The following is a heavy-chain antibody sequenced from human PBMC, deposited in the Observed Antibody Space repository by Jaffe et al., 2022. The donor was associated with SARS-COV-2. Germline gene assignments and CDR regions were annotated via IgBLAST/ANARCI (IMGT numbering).Heavy chain of an antibody. V-gene: IGHV3-9*01. D-gene: IGHD3-9*01. Sequence: EVQLVESGGGLVQPGRSLRLSCAASGFTFDDYAMHWVRQAPGKGLEWVSGISWNSGSIGYADSVKGRFTISRDNAKNSLYLQMNSLRAEDTALYYCAKDGEGGILTGYCDYWGQGTLVTVSS. CDR1: GFTFDDYA. CDR3: AKDGEGGILTGYCDY. J-gene: IGHJ4*02. CDR2: ISWNSGSI.